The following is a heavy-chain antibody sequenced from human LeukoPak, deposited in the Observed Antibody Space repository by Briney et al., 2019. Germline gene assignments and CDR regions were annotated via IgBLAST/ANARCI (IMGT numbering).Heavy chain of an antibody. CDR2: IYHSGST. CDR1: GGSISSSNW. V-gene: IGHV4-4*02. Sequence: SGTLSLTCAVSGGSISSSNWWSWVRQPPGKGLEWIGEIYHSGSTNYNPSLKSRVTISVDKSKNQFSLELSSVTAADTAVYYCASGSGSYPDDWFDPWGQGTLVTVSS. J-gene: IGHJ5*02. D-gene: IGHD1-26*01. CDR3: ASGSGSYPDDWFDP.